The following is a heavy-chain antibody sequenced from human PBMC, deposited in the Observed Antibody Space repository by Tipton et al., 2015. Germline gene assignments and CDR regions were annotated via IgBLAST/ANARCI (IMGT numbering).Heavy chain of an antibody. J-gene: IGHJ4*02. CDR3: ATEIGVSARSFDY. CDR2: ISDSGTTI. D-gene: IGHD6-6*01. V-gene: IGHV3-11*01. CDR1: GFSFSDYY. Sequence: GSLRLSCAASGFSFSDYYMTWIRQAPGMGLEWVAHISDSGTTIYYADSVKGRFTISRDNAKSSLYLQMNSLRADDTAVYFCATEIGVSARSFDYWGQGTLVTVSS.